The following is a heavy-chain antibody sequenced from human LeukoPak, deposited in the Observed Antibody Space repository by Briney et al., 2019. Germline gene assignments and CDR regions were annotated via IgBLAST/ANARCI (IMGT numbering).Heavy chain of an antibody. D-gene: IGHD4-17*01. CDR1: GYTFTSYG. Sequence: ASVKVSCKASGYTFTSYGISWVRQAPGQGPECMGWINPYNGNTNYALKVQGRVTMTTDTSTSTAYLELRSLRSDDTAIYYCAREIYGSFDYWGQGTLVTVSS. V-gene: IGHV1-18*01. CDR2: INPYNGNT. CDR3: AREIYGSFDY. J-gene: IGHJ4*02.